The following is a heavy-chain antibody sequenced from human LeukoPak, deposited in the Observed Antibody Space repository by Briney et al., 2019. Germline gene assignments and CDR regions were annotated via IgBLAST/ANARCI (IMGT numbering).Heavy chain of an antibody. J-gene: IGHJ6*04. D-gene: IGHD5-18*01. CDR2: IYYSGST. V-gene: IGHV4-31*03. Sequence: PSQTLSLTCTVSGGPISSGGYYWSWIRQHPGKGLEWIGYIYYSGSTYYNPSLKSRVTISVDTSKNQFSLKLSSVTAADTAVYYCAREKQLWPYYYYGMDVWGKGTTVTVSS. CDR1: GGPISSGGYY. CDR3: AREKQLWPYYYYGMDV.